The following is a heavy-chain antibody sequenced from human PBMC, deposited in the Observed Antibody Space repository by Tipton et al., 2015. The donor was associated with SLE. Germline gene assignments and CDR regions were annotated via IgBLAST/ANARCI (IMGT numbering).Heavy chain of an antibody. Sequence: TLSLTCTVSGGSISSYYWSWIRQPPGKGLEWIGYIYYSGSTNYNPSLKSRVTISVDTSKNQFSLKLSSATAADMAVYYCARGRYCSGGSCYSGDAFDIWGQGTMVTVSS. CDR1: GGSISSYY. CDR2: IYYSGST. J-gene: IGHJ3*02. D-gene: IGHD2-15*01. V-gene: IGHV4-59*01. CDR3: ARGRYCSGGSCYSGDAFDI.